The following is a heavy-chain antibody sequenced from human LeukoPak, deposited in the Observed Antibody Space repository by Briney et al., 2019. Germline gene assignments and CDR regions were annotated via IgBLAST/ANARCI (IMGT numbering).Heavy chain of an antibody. CDR1: GFIFSPYA. V-gene: IGHV3-64D*06. J-gene: IGHJ4*02. CDR3: VKDRWVDH. Sequence: SCSASGFIFSPYAMHWVRQAPGKGLEYVSSISSEGKTTYYADSVKGRFTISRDNSKNTLYLQMSSLRPEDTAVYYCVKDRWVDHWGQGTLVTVSS. D-gene: IGHD6-13*01. CDR2: ISSEGKTT.